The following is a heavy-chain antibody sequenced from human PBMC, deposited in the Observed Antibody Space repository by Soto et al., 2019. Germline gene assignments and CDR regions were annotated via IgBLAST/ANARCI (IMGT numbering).Heavy chain of an antibody. CDR3: ARARYYFYGMDV. V-gene: IGHV4-31*03. CDR2: IYHSGNT. Sequence: QVQLQESGPGLVKPSQTLSLTCTVSGDSISSGNYYWSWIRQHPGKGLEWIGYIYHSGNTYYNPSLKSRVNISVDTSKNQFSLKLSSVTAADTAVYYCARARYYFYGMDVWGQGTTVTVSS. J-gene: IGHJ6*02. CDR1: GDSISSGNYY.